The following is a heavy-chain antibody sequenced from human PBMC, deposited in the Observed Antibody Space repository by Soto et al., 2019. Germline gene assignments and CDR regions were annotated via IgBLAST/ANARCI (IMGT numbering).Heavy chain of an antibody. V-gene: IGHV3-30*03. Sequence: GGSLRLSCAASGFTFSSYGMHWVRQAPGKGLEWVAVISYDGSNKYYADSLKGRFTISRDNANNSVSLQMHSLRADDTAVYYCARDRERVTVNGGIALGAMEVWGHGTTVTVSS. CDR3: ARDRERVTVNGGIALGAMEV. CDR2: ISYDGSNK. D-gene: IGHD3-22*01. J-gene: IGHJ6*02. CDR1: GFTFSSYG.